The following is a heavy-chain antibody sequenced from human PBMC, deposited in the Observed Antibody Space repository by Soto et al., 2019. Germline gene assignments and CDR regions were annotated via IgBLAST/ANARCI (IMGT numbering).Heavy chain of an antibody. CDR2: INHSGST. CDR1: GGSFSGYY. Sequence: QVQLQQWGAGLLKPSETLSLTCAVYGGSFSGYYWSWIRQPPGKGLEWIGEINHSGSTNNNPSHKGRVTISVDTAKIRVTRKLSSVTAADTGVYYCAGGRHSSRWYGRTVHWCQGTLVPVS. D-gene: IGHD6-13*01. V-gene: IGHV4-34*01. J-gene: IGHJ4*02. CDR3: AGGRHSSRWYGRTVH.